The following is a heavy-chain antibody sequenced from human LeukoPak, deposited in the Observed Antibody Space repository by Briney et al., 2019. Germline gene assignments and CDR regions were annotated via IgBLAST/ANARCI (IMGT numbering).Heavy chain of an antibody. CDR2: IYSGGST. CDR1: GFTVSSNY. CDR3: ARDLSSNGWYGVYFDY. Sequence: GGSLRLSCAASGFTVSSNYMSWVRQAPGKGLEWVSVIYSGGSTYYADSVKGRFTISRDNSKNTLYLQMNSLRAEDTAVYYCARDLSSNGWYGVYFDYWGQGTLVTVSS. J-gene: IGHJ4*02. D-gene: IGHD6-19*01. V-gene: IGHV3-66*01.